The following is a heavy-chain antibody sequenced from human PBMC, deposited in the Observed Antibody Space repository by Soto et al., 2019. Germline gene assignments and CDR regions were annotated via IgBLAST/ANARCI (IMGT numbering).Heavy chain of an antibody. CDR3: AHRPSYGEGERGYFDL. J-gene: IGHJ2*01. V-gene: IGHV2-5*02. CDR1: GFSLSTSGVG. D-gene: IGHD4-17*01. Sequence: QITLKESGPTLVKPTQTLTLTCTFSGFSLSTSGVGVGWIRQHPGKALEWLALIYWDDDKRYSPSLKSRLTITKDTSKNQVVLTMTNMDPVDTATYYCAHRPSYGEGERGYFDLWGRGTLVTVSS. CDR2: IYWDDDK.